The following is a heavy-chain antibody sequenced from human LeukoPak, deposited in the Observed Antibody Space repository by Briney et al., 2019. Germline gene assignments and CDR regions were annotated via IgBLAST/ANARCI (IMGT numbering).Heavy chain of an antibody. CDR2: IYSGGST. CDR3: AREAYDYVWGIVPQALDY. D-gene: IGHD3-16*01. V-gene: IGHV3-53*01. J-gene: IGHJ4*02. CDR1: GFTVSSNY. Sequence: GGSLRLSCAASGFTVSSNYMSWVRQAPGKGLEWVSVIYSGGSTYYADSVKGRFTISRHNSKNTLYLQMNSLRAEDTAVYYCAREAYDYVWGIVPQALDYWGQGTLVTVSS.